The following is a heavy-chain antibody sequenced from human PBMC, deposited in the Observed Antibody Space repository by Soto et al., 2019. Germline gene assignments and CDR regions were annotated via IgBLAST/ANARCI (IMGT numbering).Heavy chain of an antibody. CDR2: INPNSGGT. V-gene: IGHV1-2*02. J-gene: IGHJ5*02. CDR3: ARAYCSSTSCYTINWFDP. CDR1: GYTFTGYY. D-gene: IGHD2-2*02. Sequence: QVQLVQSGAEVKKPGASVKVSCKASGYTFTGYYMHWVRQAPGQGLEWMGWINPNSGGTNYAQKFQGRVTMTRDTSISTAYMELSRLRSDDTAVYYCARAYCSSTSCYTINWFDPWGQGTLVTVSS.